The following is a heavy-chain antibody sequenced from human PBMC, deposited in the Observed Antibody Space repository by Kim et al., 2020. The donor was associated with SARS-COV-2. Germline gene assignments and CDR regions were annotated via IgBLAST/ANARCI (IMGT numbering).Heavy chain of an antibody. CDR1: GFTISTAW. Sequence: GGSLRLSCAASGFTISTAWMIWVRQPPGKGLEWVGRLKSKTGGGTLDYGAPVKGRFTISRDDSENTLYLQMNSLKTADTAVYYCTNTIWSGDPLDIWGRGTRVTVSS. V-gene: IGHV3-15*05. CDR3: TNTIWSGDPLDI. D-gene: IGHD3-10*01. J-gene: IGHJ3*02. CDR2: LKSKTGGGTL.